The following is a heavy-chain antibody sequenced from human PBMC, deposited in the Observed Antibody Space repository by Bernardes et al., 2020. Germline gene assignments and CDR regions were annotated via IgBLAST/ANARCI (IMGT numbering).Heavy chain of an antibody. CDR1: GFTFSSYG. V-gene: IGHV3-33*01. J-gene: IGHJ5*02. CDR2: IWYDGSNK. Sequence: GGSLRLSRAASGFTFSSYGMHWVRQAPGKGLEWVAVIWYDGSNKYYADSVKGRFTISRDNSKNTLYLQMNSLRAEDTAVYYCARDRPGYYIRGWFDPWGQGTLVTVSS. CDR3: ARDRPGYYIRGWFDP. D-gene: IGHD3-9*01.